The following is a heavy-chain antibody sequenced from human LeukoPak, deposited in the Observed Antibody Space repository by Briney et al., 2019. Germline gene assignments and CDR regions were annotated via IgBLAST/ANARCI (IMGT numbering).Heavy chain of an antibody. CDR2: IDTAGHT. V-gene: IGHV3-13*04. CDR3: ARESLDRNGYTYLDY. Sequence: GGSLRLSCAASGFTFSNYDMHWVRQVTGKGLEWVSSIDTAGHTYYPASIKGRFTISRENAKNSLYLQMNSLRAGDTAVYYCARESLDRNGYTYLDYWGQGTLVTVSS. CDR1: GFTFSNYD. J-gene: IGHJ4*02. D-gene: IGHD5-24*01.